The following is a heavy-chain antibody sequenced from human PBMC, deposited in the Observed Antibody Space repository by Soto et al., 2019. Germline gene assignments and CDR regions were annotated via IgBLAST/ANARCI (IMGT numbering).Heavy chain of an antibody. CDR1: GGTFSSYA. J-gene: IGHJ6*02. V-gene: IGHV1-69*12. CDR2: IIPIFGTA. CDR3: ALIDCSGGSCPYYYYGMDV. D-gene: IGHD2-15*01. Sequence: QVQLVQSGAEVKKPGSSVKVSCKASGGTFSSYAISWVRQAPGPGLEWMGGIIPIFGTANYAQKFQGRVTITADESTSTAYMELSSLRSEDTAVYYCALIDCSGGSCPYYYYGMDVWGQGTTVTVSS.